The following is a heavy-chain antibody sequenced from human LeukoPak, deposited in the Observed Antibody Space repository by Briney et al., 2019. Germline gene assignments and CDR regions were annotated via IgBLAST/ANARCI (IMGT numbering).Heavy chain of an antibody. Sequence: SETLSLTCAVYGGSFGGYYWSWIRQPPGKGLEWIGEINHSGSTNYNPSLKSRVTISVDTSKNQFSLKLSSVTAADTAVYYCARMKPDCSSTSCYGGAFDIWGQGTMVTVSS. CDR2: INHSGST. CDR1: GGSFGGYY. J-gene: IGHJ3*02. D-gene: IGHD2-2*01. CDR3: ARMKPDCSSTSCYGGAFDI. V-gene: IGHV4-34*01.